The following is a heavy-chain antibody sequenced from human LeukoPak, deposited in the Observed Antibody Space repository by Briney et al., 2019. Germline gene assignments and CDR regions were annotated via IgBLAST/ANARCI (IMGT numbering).Heavy chain of an antibody. J-gene: IGHJ5*02. CDR2: IYSSGST. CDR3: VRDIPGTTVP. Sequence: GGSLRLSCAASGFTGSYTYMSWVRQAPGKGLEWVSIIYSSGSTYYADSVKGRFTIARDNSHNTLYLQMNGLRVDDTAVYYCVRDIPGTTVPWGQGTLVTVSS. V-gene: IGHV3-53*01. D-gene: IGHD1-1*01. CDR1: GFTGSYTY.